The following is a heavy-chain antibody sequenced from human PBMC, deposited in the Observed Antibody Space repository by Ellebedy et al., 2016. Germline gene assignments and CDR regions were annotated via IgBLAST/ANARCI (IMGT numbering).Heavy chain of an antibody. V-gene: IGHV3-74*01. CDR3: ARTQFTSGGSCYSL. D-gene: IGHD2-15*01. J-gene: IGHJ4*02. CDR2: INSDGSST. Sequence: GESLKISCAASGFTFSSYWMHWVRQAPGKGLVWVSRINSDGSSTSYADSVKGRFTISRDNAKNTLYLQMNSLRAEDTAVYYCARTQFTSGGSCYSLWGQGNLVTVSS. CDR1: GFTFSSYW.